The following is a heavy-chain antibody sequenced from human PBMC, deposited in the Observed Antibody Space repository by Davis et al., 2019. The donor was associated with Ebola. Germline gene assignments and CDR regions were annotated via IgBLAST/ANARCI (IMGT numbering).Heavy chain of an antibody. J-gene: IGHJ3*02. Sequence: AASVKVSCKASGYTFTSYGISWVRQAPGQGLEWMGWISAYNGNTNYAQKLQGRVTMTTDTSTSTAYMELRSLRSDDTAVYYCARAATRDGYNFRPHFDIWGQGTMVTVSS. V-gene: IGHV1-18*01. CDR3: ARAATRDGYNFRPHFDI. CDR1: GYTFTSYG. D-gene: IGHD5-24*01. CDR2: ISAYNGNT.